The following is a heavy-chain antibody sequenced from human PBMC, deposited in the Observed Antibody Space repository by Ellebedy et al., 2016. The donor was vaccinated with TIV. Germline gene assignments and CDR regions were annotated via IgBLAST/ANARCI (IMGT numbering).Heavy chain of an antibody. CDR1: GFTFSSYG. D-gene: IGHD6-13*01. J-gene: IGHJ4*02. V-gene: IGHV3-23*01. CDR3: AKSVPGATGRRYFAY. CDR2: ISDGGSST. Sequence: GESLKISCAASGFTFSSYGMSWVRQAPGKGLEWVSTISDGGSSTQYADSVRGRFTISRDNSKNTLSLQMDSLRAEDTAVYYCAKSVPGATGRRYFAYWGQGTLVTVSS.